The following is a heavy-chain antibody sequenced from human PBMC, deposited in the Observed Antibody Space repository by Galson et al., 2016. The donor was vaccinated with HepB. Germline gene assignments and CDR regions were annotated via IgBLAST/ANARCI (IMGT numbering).Heavy chain of an antibody. CDR2: IIPILGTE. CDR1: GVSFGSDA. Sequence: SVKVSCKASGVSFGSDAFSWVRQAPGLGLEWVGGIIPILGTEKYAQKFQGRVTITADESTSTIYMELRSLTSEDTAVYYCASDTATIAVAGHGYWGQGTLVTVSS. V-gene: IGHV1-69*13. D-gene: IGHD6-19*01. CDR3: ASDTATIAVAGHGY. J-gene: IGHJ4*02.